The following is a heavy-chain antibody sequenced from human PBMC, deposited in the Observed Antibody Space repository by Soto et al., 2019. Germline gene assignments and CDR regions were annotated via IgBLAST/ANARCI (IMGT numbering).Heavy chain of an antibody. V-gene: IGHV3-30-3*01. J-gene: IGHJ4*02. D-gene: IGHD2-8*01. CDR1: GFTFSSYA. CDR3: AREGYCTNGVCYEAGHFDY. Sequence: QVQLVESGGGVVQPGRSLRLSCAASGFTFSSYAMHWVRQAPGKGLEWVAVISYDGSNKYYADSVKGRFTISRDNSKNTLYLQMNRLRAEDTAVYYCAREGYCTNGVCYEAGHFDYWGQGTLVTVSS. CDR2: ISYDGSNK.